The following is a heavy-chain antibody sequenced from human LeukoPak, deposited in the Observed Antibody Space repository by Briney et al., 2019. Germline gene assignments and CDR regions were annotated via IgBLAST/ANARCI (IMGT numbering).Heavy chain of an antibody. J-gene: IGHJ2*01. D-gene: IGHD3-16*01. CDR1: GGSISSSSYY. CDR2: IYYSGRA. V-gene: IGHV4-39*01. CDR3: ARSDGFDFDL. Sequence: SPTLSLTCTVAGGSISSSSYYWGWIRQPPGKGLESIGSIYYSGRAYYNPSLKSRVTISVHTSKNQFSLKLTSVTAADTAVYYFARSDGFDFDLWGRGTLVTVSS.